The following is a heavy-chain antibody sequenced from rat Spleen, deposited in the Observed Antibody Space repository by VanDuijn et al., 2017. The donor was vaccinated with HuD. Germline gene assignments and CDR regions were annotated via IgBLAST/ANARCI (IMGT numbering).Heavy chain of an antibody. CDR2: IWTGGST. CDR3: ARESRTGNYFDY. V-gene: IGHV2-30*01. CDR1: GFSLTSYN. D-gene: IGHD5-1*01. Sequence: QVQLKESGPGLVQPSQTLSLTCTVSGFSLTSYNVHWVRQPTGKGLDWMGIIWTGGSTDYNSALKSRLSISRDTSKSQVFLKMNRLRTEDIATYYCARESRTGNYFDYWGQGVMVTVSS. J-gene: IGHJ2*01.